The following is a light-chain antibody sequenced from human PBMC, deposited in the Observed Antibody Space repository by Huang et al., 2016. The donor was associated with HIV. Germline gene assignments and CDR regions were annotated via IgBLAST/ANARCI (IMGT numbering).Light chain of an antibody. V-gene: IGKV1-9*01. CDR2: AAS. CDR1: QGISSF. J-gene: IGKJ4*01. Sequence: IQFTQSPSSLSASVGDRVTITCRASQGISSFLAWYQQKPGKAPKLLMYAASTLHSGVPLRFSGSGSGTDFTLTISSLQPEDFATYYCQQFNKYPLTFGGGTKVEIK. CDR3: QQFNKYPLT.